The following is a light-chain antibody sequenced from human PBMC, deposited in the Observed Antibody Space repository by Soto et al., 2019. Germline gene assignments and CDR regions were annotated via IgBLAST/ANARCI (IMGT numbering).Light chain of an antibody. Sequence: QSVLTQPPSASGSPGQSVTISCTGTSSDVGDNYVSWYQQHLGKAPKLIIYEVSQRPSGVPDRFSGSKSGTSASLAISGLQSEDEADYYCAAWDVSLNACVFGTGTKVTVL. CDR2: EVS. V-gene: IGLV2-8*01. CDR1: SSDVGDNY. CDR3: AAWDVSLNACV. J-gene: IGLJ1*01.